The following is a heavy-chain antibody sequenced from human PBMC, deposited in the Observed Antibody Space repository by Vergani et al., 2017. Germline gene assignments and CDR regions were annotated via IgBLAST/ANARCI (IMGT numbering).Heavy chain of an antibody. Sequence: QVQLQESGPGLVKPSETLSLTCTVSGGSISSYYWSWIRQPAGKGLEWIGRIYTSGSTNYNPSLKSRVTMSVDTSKNQFSLKLSSVTAADTAVYYWARDQRDIVVVPAAPRYYYYYMDVWGKGTTVTVSS. V-gene: IGHV4-4*07. D-gene: IGHD2-2*01. CDR1: GGSISSYY. CDR3: ARDQRDIVVVPAAPRYYYYYMDV. J-gene: IGHJ6*03. CDR2: IYTSGST.